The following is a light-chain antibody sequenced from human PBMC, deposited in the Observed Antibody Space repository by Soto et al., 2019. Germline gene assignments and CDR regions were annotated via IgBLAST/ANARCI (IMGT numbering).Light chain of an antibody. V-gene: IGKV1-39*01. J-gene: IGKJ4*01. CDR3: QQSYTSPVT. Sequence: DIQMTQSPSSLSASVGDRVTITCRASQSISSYLNWYQQKPGKAPKLLIYAASSLQSGVPSRFSGSGSGTDFTLTISSLQPEDFGTYYCQQSYTSPVTFGGGTKVDI. CDR2: AAS. CDR1: QSISSY.